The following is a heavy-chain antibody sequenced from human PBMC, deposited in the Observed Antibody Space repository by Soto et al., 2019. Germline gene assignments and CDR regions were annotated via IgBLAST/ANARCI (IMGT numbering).Heavy chain of an antibody. Sequence: PGGSLRLSCAASGFTFSSYGMHWVRQAPGKGLEWVAVISYDGSNKYYADSVKGRFTISRDNSKNTLYLQMNSLRAEDTAVYSCAKDYDFKGMDVWGRGTTVTVSS. J-gene: IGHJ6*02. CDR2: ISYDGSNK. V-gene: IGHV3-30*18. D-gene: IGHD3-3*01. CDR3: AKDYDFKGMDV. CDR1: GFTFSSYG.